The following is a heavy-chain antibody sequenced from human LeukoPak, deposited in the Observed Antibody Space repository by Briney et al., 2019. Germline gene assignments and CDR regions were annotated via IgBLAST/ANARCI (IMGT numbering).Heavy chain of an antibody. CDR1: GGTFSSYA. J-gene: IGHJ6*03. Sequence: EASVKVSCKASGGTFSSYAISGVRQAPGQGLEWMGGIIPIFGTANYAQKFQGRVTITTDESTSTAYMELSSLRSEDTAVYYCATGGDYYYMDVWGKGTTVTVSS. V-gene: IGHV1-69*05. CDR2: IIPIFGTA. CDR3: ATGGDYYYMDV.